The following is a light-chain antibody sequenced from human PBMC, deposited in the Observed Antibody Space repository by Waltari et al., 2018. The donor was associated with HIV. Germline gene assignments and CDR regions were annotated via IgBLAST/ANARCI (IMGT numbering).Light chain of an antibody. CDR3: SSTADLESVTCGGGTHAVI. CDR1: TRDIGDF. V-gene: IGLV2-14*01. J-gene: IGLJ1*01. CDR2: GVN. Sequence: SALTQPASVSGSLGQSVTISCTGATRDIGDFVSWSQQLPGRAPQLLFSGVNRRASGISHRFFASKSGATAALTISRLQADDEGCYYCSSTADLESVTCGGGTHAVIFG.